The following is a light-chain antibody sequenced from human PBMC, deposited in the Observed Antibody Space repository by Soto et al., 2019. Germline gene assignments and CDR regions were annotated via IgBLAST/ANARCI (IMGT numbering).Light chain of an antibody. CDR1: HFLSSY. J-gene: IGKJ5*01. Sequence: PGERATLSCRASHFLSSYLAWYQQKPGQPPRLLIYDTSNRAAGVPARFSGSRSGTDFTLTISSLEPEDFAVYFCHQRNKFGQGTRLEIK. CDR3: HQRNK. CDR2: DTS. V-gene: IGKV3-11*01.